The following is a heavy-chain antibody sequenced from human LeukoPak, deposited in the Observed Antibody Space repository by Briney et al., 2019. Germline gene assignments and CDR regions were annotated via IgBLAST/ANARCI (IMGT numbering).Heavy chain of an antibody. J-gene: IGHJ4*02. CDR1: GFNVNDFA. V-gene: IGHV3-43D*04. D-gene: IGHD3-10*01. Sequence: PGGSLRLSCAASGFNVNDFAMHWVRPTPGKGLEWVAAISWDDDSTYYVDSVKGRFTISRDNSKNSLYLQMNSLRSDDTALYYCARGLGGLDWGQGTLVTVSS. CDR3: ARGLGGLD. CDR2: ISWDDDST.